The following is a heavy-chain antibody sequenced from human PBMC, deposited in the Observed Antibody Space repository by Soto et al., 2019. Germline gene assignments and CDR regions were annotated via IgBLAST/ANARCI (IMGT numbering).Heavy chain of an antibody. CDR2: ISGSGGST. D-gene: IGHD2-2*01. V-gene: IGHV3-23*01. Sequence: PGGSLRLSCAASGFTFSSYAMSLVRQAPGKGLEWVSAISGSGGSTYYADSVKGRFTISRDNSKNTLYLQMNSLRAEDTAVYYCANSGCSSTSCYALYYYYGMDVWGQGTTITVSS. CDR1: GFTFSSYA. CDR3: ANSGCSSTSCYALYYYYGMDV. J-gene: IGHJ6*02.